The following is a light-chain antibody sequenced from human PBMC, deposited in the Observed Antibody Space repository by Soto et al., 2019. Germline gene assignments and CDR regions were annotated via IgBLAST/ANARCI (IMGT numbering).Light chain of an antibody. J-gene: IGKJ5*01. V-gene: IGKV1-9*01. CDR3: PQLNSYPLT. Sequence: DIQITQSPSTLSGSVVDRVTITCRASQGIRTYLAWYQQKPGKAPKLLIYAASTLQSGVPSRFSGSESGTQFTLTISSLRPEDFATYFCPQLNSYPLTFGQGTRLEIK. CDR1: QGIRTY. CDR2: AAS.